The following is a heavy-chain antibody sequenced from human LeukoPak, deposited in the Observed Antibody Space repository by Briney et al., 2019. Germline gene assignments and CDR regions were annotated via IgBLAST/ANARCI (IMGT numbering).Heavy chain of an antibody. D-gene: IGHD6-13*01. CDR3: ARVGASWYTFDY. Sequence: PGGSLRLSCAASGFTVSHNYMTWVRQAPGKGLEWVSVIYSGGSAYYADSVKGRFTISRDNSNNTLYLQMNSLRAEDTAVYYCARVGASWYTFDYWGQGTLVTVSS. CDR1: GFTVSHNY. J-gene: IGHJ4*02. CDR2: IYSGGSA. V-gene: IGHV3-53*01.